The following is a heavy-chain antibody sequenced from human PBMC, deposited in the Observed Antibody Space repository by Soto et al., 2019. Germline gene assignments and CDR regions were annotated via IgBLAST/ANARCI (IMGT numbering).Heavy chain of an antibody. J-gene: IGHJ6*02. V-gene: IGHV5-51*01. CDR3: ARLGYYSFWSGYYTGAYYYYGMDV. CDR1: GYSFTSYW. Sequence: GESLKISCKGSGYSFTSYWIGWVRQMPGKGLEWMGIIYPGDSDTRYSPSFQGQLTISADKSISTAYLQWSSLKASDTAMYYCARLGYYSFWSGYYTGAYYYYGMDVWGQGTTVTVSS. CDR2: IYPGDSDT. D-gene: IGHD3-3*01.